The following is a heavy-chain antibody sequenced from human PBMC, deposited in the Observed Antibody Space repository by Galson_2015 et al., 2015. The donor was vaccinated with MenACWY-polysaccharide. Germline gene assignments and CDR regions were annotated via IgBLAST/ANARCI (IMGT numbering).Heavy chain of an antibody. J-gene: IGHJ6*03. CDR1: DGSISSNSYY. V-gene: IGHV4-39*01. CDR3: ARGERNDYYYNCMDV. Sequence: ETLSLTCTVSDGSISSNSYYWDWIRQPPGKGLEWIGSIFYSGSTYYNPSLKSRVTIFVDMSKNQFSLKLTSMTAADTAVYFCARGERNDYYYNCMDVWGRGTTVTVSS. CDR2: IFYSGST.